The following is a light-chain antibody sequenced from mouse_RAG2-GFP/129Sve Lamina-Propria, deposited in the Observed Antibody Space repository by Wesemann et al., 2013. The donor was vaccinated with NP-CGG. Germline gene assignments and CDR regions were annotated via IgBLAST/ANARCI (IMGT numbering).Light chain of an antibody. CDR3: HQYSSYPYT. CDR1: QNVGTA. J-gene: IGKJ2*01. V-gene: IGKV6-13*01. Sequence: DIVMTQSQKFMSTSVGDRVSITCKASQNVGTAVAWYQQKPGQSPKLLIYSASNRYTGVPDRFTGSGSGTDFTLTISNMQSEDLADYFCHQYSSYPYTFGGGTKLEVK. CDR2: SAS.